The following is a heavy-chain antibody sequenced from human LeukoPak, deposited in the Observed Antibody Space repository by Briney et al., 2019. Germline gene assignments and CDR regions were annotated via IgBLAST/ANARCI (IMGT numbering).Heavy chain of an antibody. CDR1: GFTFSDYY. D-gene: IGHD4-17*01. CDR2: ISGTSTYT. Sequence: PGGSLRLSCAASGFTFSDYYTSWIRQAPGKGLEWVSYISGTSTYTNYADSVKGRFTISRDNAKNSLYLQMNSLRAEDTAVYYCAKARLRNDAFDIWGQGTRVTVSS. V-gene: IGHV3-11*03. J-gene: IGHJ3*02. CDR3: AKARLRNDAFDI.